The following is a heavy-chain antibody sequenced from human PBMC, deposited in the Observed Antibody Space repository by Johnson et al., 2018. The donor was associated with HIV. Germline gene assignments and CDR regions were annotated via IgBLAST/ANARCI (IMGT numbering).Heavy chain of an antibody. CDR1: GFTFSDYY. Sequence: QVLLVESGGGLVQPGGSLRLSCAASGFTFSDYYMSWIRQAPGKGLEWVSYISSSGSTIYYADSVKGRFTISRDNSKSTLYLQMNRLRADDTAVYYCTTDEYSGYGGAFDIWGQGTMVTVSS. CDR3: TTDEYSGYGGAFDI. V-gene: IGHV3-11*01. CDR2: ISSSGSTI. J-gene: IGHJ3*02. D-gene: IGHD5-12*01.